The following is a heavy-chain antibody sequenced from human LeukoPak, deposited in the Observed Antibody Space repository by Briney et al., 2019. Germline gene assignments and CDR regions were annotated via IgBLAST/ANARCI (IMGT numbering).Heavy chain of an antibody. CDR3: ARQGGYCSSTGCPLDAFDI. J-gene: IGHJ3*02. V-gene: IGHV5-51*01. CDR1: GYSFTSYW. D-gene: IGHD2-2*01. CDR2: IYPGDSDT. Sequence: GESLKISCKGSGYSFTSYWIGWVRQMPGKGLEWMGIIYPGDSDTRYSPSFQGQVTISADKSISTAYLQWSSLKASDTAMYYCARQGGYCSSTGCPLDAFDIWGQGTMVTVSS.